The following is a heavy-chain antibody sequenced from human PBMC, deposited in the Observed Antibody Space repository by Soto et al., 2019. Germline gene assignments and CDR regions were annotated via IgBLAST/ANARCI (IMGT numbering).Heavy chain of an antibody. CDR1: GFTFTSSA. CDR3: AAAYDFWSGYLTYAFDI. Sequence: ASVKVSCKASGFTFTSSAMQWVRQARGQRLEWIGWIVVGSGNTNYAQKFQERVTITRDMSTSTAYMELSSLRSEDTAVYYCAAAYDFWSGYLTYAFDIWGQGTMVTVSS. D-gene: IGHD3-3*01. J-gene: IGHJ3*02. V-gene: IGHV1-58*02. CDR2: IVVGSGNT.